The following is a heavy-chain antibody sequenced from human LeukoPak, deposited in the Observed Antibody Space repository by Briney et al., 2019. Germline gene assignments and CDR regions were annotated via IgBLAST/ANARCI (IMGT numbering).Heavy chain of an antibody. CDR3: AKPGRDYPYYFDY. Sequence: GGSLRLSCAAPGFNFSSYAMSWVRQAPGKGLEWVSAISGSGGSTYYADSVKGRFTISRDNSKNTLYLQMNSLRAEDTAVYYCAKPGRDYPYYFDYWGQGTLVTVSS. J-gene: IGHJ4*02. V-gene: IGHV3-23*01. CDR1: GFNFSSYA. CDR2: ISGSGGST. D-gene: IGHD4-17*01.